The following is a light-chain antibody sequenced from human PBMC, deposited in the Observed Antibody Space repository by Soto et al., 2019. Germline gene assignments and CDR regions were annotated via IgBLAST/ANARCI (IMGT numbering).Light chain of an antibody. V-gene: IGKV1-5*01. Sequence: DIQMTQSPSTLSASVGDRVTITCRASQSISSWLAWYQQKPGKAPKLLIYDASSLESGVPSRFSGSGSGTEFTLTISSLQPDDSATYYCQQYKSRRTFGQGTKV. CDR2: DAS. CDR1: QSISSW. J-gene: IGKJ1*01. CDR3: QQYKSRRT.